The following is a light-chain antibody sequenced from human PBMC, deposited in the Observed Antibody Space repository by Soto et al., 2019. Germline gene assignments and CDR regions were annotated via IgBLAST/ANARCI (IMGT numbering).Light chain of an antibody. CDR2: DAS. Sequence: DIQMTQSPSTLSASVGDRVTITCRASQSINNWLAWYQQKPGKAPKFLIYDASNLDSGVPSRFSGSASGTEFTLTISSLQPDDFATYYCQQYDNYPLTFGGGTQVDI. J-gene: IGKJ4*01. CDR3: QQYDNYPLT. CDR1: QSINNW. V-gene: IGKV1-5*01.